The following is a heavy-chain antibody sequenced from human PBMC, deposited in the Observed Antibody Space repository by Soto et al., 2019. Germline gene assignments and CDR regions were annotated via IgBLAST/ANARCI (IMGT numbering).Heavy chain of an antibody. CDR3: ARGYYYDSSGYYSHWFDP. J-gene: IGHJ5*02. V-gene: IGHV1-69*02. CDR2: IIPILGIA. D-gene: IGHD3-22*01. CDR1: GGTFSSYT. Sequence: GXSVKVSCKASGGTFSSYTISLVRHTPGQGLEWMGRIIPILGIANYAQKFQGRVTITADKSTSTAYMELSSLRSEDTAVYYCARGYYYDSSGYYSHWFDPWGQGTLVTVSS.